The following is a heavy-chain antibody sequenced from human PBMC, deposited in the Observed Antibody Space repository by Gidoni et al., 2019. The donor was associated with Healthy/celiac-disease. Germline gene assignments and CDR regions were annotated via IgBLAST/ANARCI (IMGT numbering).Heavy chain of an antibody. Sequence: VQLQQWGAGRLRHSETLSLTGAGYGGSFSGYYWSWIRRPPGKGLEWIGEINHSGSTNYNPSLKSRVTISVYTSKNQFSLTLSSVTAADTAVYYCARGGGSGNWFDPWGQGTLVTVSS. CDR3: ARGGGSGNWFDP. J-gene: IGHJ5*02. V-gene: IGHV4-34*01. D-gene: IGHD6-25*01. CDR1: GGSFSGYY. CDR2: INHSGST.